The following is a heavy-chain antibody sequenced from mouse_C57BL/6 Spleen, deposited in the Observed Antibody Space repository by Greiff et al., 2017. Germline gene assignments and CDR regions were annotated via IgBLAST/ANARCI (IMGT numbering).Heavy chain of an antibody. CDR3: ARERDYFDY. CDR1: GYSITSGYY. V-gene: IGHV3-6*01. Sequence: VQLQQSGPGLVKPSQSLSLTCSVTGYSITSGYYWNWIRQFPGNKLEWMGYISYDGSNNYNPSLKNRISITRDTSKNQFFLKLNSVTTEDTATYYCARERDYFDYWGQGTTLTVSS. J-gene: IGHJ2*01. CDR2: ISYDGSN.